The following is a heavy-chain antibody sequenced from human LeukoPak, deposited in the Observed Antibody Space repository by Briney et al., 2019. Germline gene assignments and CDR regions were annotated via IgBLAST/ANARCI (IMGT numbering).Heavy chain of an antibody. V-gene: IGHV1-2*02. CDR3: ARVYNWNYSDY. Sequence: GSSVKVSCKASGGTFSSYAISWVRQAPGQGLEWMGWINPNSGGTNYAQKFQGRVTMTRDTSISTAYMELSRLRSDDTAVYYCARVYNWNYSDYWGQGTLVTVSS. D-gene: IGHD1-7*01. CDR1: GGTFSSYA. J-gene: IGHJ4*02. CDR2: INPNSGGT.